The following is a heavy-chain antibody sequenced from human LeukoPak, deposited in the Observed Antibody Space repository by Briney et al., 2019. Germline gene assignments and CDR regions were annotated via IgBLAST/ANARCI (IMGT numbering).Heavy chain of an antibody. V-gene: IGHV4-59*08. D-gene: IGHD6-13*01. CDR2: VYNSGST. J-gene: IGHJ5*02. CDR3: ARQVHGAAGRFDT. CDR1: GGSISTYY. Sequence: PSETLSLTCTVSGGSISTYYRSWIRQPPGKGLEYIGYVYNSGSTNYNPSLKSRLTISVDTSKNQFSLKLTSVTAADTAVYYCARQVHGAAGRFDTWGQGTLVTVAS.